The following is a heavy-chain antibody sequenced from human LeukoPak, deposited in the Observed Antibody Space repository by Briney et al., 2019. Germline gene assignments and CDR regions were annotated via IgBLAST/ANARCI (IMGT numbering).Heavy chain of an antibody. V-gene: IGHV1-46*01. Sequence: ASVKVSCKASGYTFTSYYMHWVRQAPGQGLEWMGIINPSGGSTSYAQKFQGRVTMTRDTSTSTVYMELSSLRSEDTAVYYCARDRHRVWFGELYLLYWGQGTLVTVSS. CDR1: GYTFTSYY. CDR2: INPSGGST. D-gene: IGHD3-10*01. CDR3: ARDRHRVWFGELYLLY. J-gene: IGHJ4*02.